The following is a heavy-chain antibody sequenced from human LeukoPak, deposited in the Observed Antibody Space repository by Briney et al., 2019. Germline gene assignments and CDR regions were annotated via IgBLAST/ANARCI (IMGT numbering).Heavy chain of an antibody. CDR3: ARVLGREPPYYFDY. CDR1: GGSISSYY. CDR2: INHSGST. Sequence: PSETLSLTCTVSGGSISSYYWSWIRQPPGKGLEWIGEINHSGSTNYNPSLKSRVTISVDTSKNQFSLKLSSVTAADTAVYYCARVLGREPPYYFDYWGQGTLVTVSS. J-gene: IGHJ4*02. D-gene: IGHD1-14*01. V-gene: IGHV4-34*01.